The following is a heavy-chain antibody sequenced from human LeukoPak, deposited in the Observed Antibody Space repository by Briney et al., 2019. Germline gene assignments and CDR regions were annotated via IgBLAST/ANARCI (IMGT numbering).Heavy chain of an antibody. J-gene: IGHJ6*02. CDR1: GFTFSNAW. Sequence: GGPLRLSCAASGFTFSNAWMNWVRQAPGKGLEWVGFIRSKAFGGSTEYAASVKGRFTISRDDSKSIAYLQMNSLKTEDTAVYYCTRGNYGDKSLLYYYYGMDVWGQGTTVTVSS. V-gene: IGHV3-49*04. CDR3: TRGNYGDKSLLYYYYGMDV. CDR2: IRSKAFGGST. D-gene: IGHD4-17*01.